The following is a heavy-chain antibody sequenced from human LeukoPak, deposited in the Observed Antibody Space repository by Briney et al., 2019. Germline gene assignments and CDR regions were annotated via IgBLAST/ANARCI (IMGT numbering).Heavy chain of an antibody. CDR2: ISYDGSNK. CDR3: TRGSPSSGWYWYVEY. Sequence: GGSLRLSCEASGFTFRSYAMHWVRQAPGKGLEWVAVISYDGSNKYYADSVEGRFVISRDDSKNTLYMHLNSLRSEDTAVYFCTRGSPSSGWYWYVEYWGQGTLVSVSS. V-gene: IGHV3-30*09. J-gene: IGHJ4*02. CDR1: GFTFRSYA. D-gene: IGHD6-19*01.